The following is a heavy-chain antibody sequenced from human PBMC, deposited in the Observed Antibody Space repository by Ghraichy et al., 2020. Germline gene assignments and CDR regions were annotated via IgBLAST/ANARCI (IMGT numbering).Heavy chain of an antibody. D-gene: IGHD1-20*01. V-gene: IGHV1-69*13. J-gene: IGHJ5*02. Sequence: SVKVSCKASGGTFSSQAISWVRQAPGQGLEWMGGIIPIFGTANYAQKFQGRLTITADESTSTAYMELSSLTSEDTAVYYCARDLTGMTRWIDPWGQGTLVTVSS. CDR2: IIPIFGTA. CDR3: ARDLTGMTRWIDP. CDR1: GGTFSSQA.